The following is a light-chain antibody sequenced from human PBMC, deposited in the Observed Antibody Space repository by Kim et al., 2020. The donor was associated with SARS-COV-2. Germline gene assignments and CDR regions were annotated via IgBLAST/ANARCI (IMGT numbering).Light chain of an antibody. CDR2: GAS. J-gene: IGKJ1*01. CDR1: QSVSSNY. CDR3: QQYDTSRT. V-gene: IGKV3-20*01. Sequence: EIVLTQSPGTLSLSPEERATLSCRASQSVSSNYLAWYQQKPGQAPRLLIYGASSRATDIPDRFSGSGSGTDFTLTISRLEPEDFAVYYCQQYDTSRTFGQGTKVDIK.